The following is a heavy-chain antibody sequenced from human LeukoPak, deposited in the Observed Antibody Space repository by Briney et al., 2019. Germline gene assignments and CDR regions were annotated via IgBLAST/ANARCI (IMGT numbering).Heavy chain of an antibody. Sequence: ASVKVSCKASGYTFTSYYMHWVRQAPGQGLEWMGIINPSGGSTSYAQKFQGRVTMTRDMSTSTVYMELSSLRSEDTAVYYCASALGLLTIDYWGQGTLVTVSS. CDR3: ASALGLLTIDY. CDR2: INPSGGST. D-gene: IGHD1-7*01. V-gene: IGHV1-46*01. CDR1: GYTFTSYY. J-gene: IGHJ4*02.